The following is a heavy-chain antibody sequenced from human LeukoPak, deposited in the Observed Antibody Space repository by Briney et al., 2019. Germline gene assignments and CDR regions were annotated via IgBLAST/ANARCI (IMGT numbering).Heavy chain of an antibody. J-gene: IGHJ4*02. D-gene: IGHD3-22*01. CDR3: AKDSGYYKPFDY. V-gene: IGHV3-23*01. CDR2: ISCSGTST. Sequence: GSRRLSCAASGFTFSSYAMSGVRQAPGKGLEWVSAISCSGTSTYYADSVTGRFTISRDTSKNTLYLQMNSLRAEDTAVYYCAKDSGYYKPFDYRGQGTLV. CDR1: GFTFSSYA.